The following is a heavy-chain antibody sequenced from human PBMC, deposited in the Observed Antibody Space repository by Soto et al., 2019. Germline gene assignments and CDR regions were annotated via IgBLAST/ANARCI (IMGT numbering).Heavy chain of an antibody. J-gene: IGHJ4*02. CDR2: AYYRGGT. D-gene: IGHD3-16*01. CDR1: GGSISSGGYY. V-gene: IGHV4-61*08. Sequence: SETLSLTCAVSGGSISSGGYYWSWIRQAPGKGLEWIGYAYYRGGTRYNPSLKSRLTISVDASKNQFSLSLSSVTPTDTAVYYCARDLGQGKTPAHNYFAFWARDPWSPSPQ. CDR3: ARDLGQGKTPAHNYFAF.